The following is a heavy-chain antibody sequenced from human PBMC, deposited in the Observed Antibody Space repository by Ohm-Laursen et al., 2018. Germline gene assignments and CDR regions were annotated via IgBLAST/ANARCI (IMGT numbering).Heavy chain of an antibody. J-gene: IGHJ4*02. V-gene: IGHV4-38-2*01. D-gene: IGHD4-17*01. Sequence: SDTLSLTCGVSGSSISSRYYWGWIRQPPGEGLEWIGCIYHSGSTYFNPSLKSRVSISVDTSKNQFSLTLGSVTAADTAVYYCTRSPDYGDYFDYWGQGSLVTVSS. CDR3: TRSPDYGDYFDY. CDR2: IYHSGST. CDR1: GSSISSRYY.